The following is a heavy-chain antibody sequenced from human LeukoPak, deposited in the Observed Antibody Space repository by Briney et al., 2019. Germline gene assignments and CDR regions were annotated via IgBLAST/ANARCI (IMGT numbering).Heavy chain of an antibody. D-gene: IGHD2-15*01. CDR2: ISTDGYTT. Sequence: GGSMRLSCAAPGLAFSAYKMHWVRQAPRKGLVWVSRISTDGYTTDYADFVQGRFTASRDNTKNTWSLEMNSLRAEDTAVYYCVVGGSPGYWGQGTLVTVSS. V-gene: IGHV3-74*01. J-gene: IGHJ4*02. CDR1: GLAFSAYK. CDR3: VVGGSPGY.